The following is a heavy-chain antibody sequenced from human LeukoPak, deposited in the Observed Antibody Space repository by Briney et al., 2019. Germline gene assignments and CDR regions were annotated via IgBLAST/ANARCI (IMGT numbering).Heavy chain of an antibody. CDR2: IYHSGST. V-gene: IGHV4-30-2*01. CDR3: ARLVQTYDSSGYDP. D-gene: IGHD3-22*01. CDR1: GGSISSGGYS. Sequence: PSQTLSLTCAVSGGSISSGGYSWSWIRQPPGKGLEWIGYIYHSGSTYYNPSLKSRATISVDRSKNQFSLKLSSVTAADTAVYYCARLVQTYDSSGYDPWGQGTLVTVSS. J-gene: IGHJ5*02.